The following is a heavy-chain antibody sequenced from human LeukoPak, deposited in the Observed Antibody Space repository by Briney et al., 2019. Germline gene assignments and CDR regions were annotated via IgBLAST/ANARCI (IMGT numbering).Heavy chain of an antibody. CDR1: GFTFSSYS. CDR2: ISSSSSYI. CDR3: ARADDFWSGYLLGDY. D-gene: IGHD3-3*01. V-gene: IGHV3-21*01. J-gene: IGHJ4*02. Sequence: GGSLRLSCAASGFTFSSYSMNWVRQAPGKGLEWVSSISSSSSYIYYADSVKGRFTISRDNAKNSLYLQMNSLRAEDTAVYYCARADDFWSGYLLGDYWGQGTLVTVSS.